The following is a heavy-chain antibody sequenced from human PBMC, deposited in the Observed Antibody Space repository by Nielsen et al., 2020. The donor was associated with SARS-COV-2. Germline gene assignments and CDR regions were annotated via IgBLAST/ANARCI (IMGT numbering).Heavy chain of an antibody. CDR1: GGSFGGYY. CDR2: VNHRGGT. D-gene: IGHD3/OR15-3a*01. J-gene: IGHJ4*02. V-gene: IGHV4-34*01. Sequence: SETLSLTCAVYGGSFGGYYWSWIRQPPGRGLEWIGEVNHRGGTNYSPSLKSRVTISMDASKNQFSLKMNSVTAADTAAYYCARESGLDTTDNWGQGVLVTVSS. CDR3: ARESGLDTTDN.